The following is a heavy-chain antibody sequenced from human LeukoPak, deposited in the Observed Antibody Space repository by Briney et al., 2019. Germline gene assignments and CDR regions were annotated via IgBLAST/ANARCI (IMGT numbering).Heavy chain of an antibody. J-gene: IGHJ4*02. CDR3: ASRVGALEY. Sequence: GGSLRLSCAASGFTFSDYSMNWVRQAPGKGLEWASYISSSSSTIFYAASEKGRFTISRDNAKNSLYLQMDSLRAEDTAVYYCASRVGALEYWGQRTLVTVSS. D-gene: IGHD1-26*01. V-gene: IGHV3-48*01. CDR2: ISSSSSTI. CDR1: GFTFSDYS.